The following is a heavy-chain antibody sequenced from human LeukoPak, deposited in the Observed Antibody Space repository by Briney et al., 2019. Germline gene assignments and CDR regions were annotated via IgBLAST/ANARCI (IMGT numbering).Heavy chain of an antibody. CDR1: GYTFTSYY. D-gene: IGHD1-26*01. CDR2: INPSGGNT. CDR3: ARGPYDGSYPNYYYYYMDV. J-gene: IGHJ6*03. Sequence: ASVKVSCKASGYTFTSYYIHWVRQAPGQGLEWMGIINPSGGNTTYAQKFQGRVTMTRDMSTSTIYMELSSLRSEDTAVYYCARGPYDGSYPNYYYYYMDVWGKGTTVTISS. V-gene: IGHV1-46*01.